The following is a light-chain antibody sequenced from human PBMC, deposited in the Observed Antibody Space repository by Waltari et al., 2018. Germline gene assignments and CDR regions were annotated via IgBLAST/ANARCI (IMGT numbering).Light chain of an antibody. CDR1: QSVSRS. Sequence: EIVLTQSPGTLSLSPGERATLSCRASQSVSRSLAWYQQKPGQATRLLIYVASSRATGVPDRFSGSGSGTDFSLTISRLEPEDFAVYYCQHYVRLPVSFGQGTKVEIK. J-gene: IGKJ1*01. V-gene: IGKV3-20*01. CDR2: VAS. CDR3: QHYVRLPVS.